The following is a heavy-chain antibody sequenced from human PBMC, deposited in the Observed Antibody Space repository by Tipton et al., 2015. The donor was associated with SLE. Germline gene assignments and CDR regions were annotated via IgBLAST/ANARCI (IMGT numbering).Heavy chain of an antibody. CDR2: INAGNGNT. D-gene: IGHD2-2*03. V-gene: IGHV1-3*01. CDR1: GYTFTNYA. CDR3: ARDWVDIVVVPAYQYAMDV. J-gene: IGHJ6*02. Sequence: QLVQSGAEVKKPGASVKVSCKASGYTFTNYAMHWVRQAPGQRLEWMGWINAGNGNTKYSKKFQGRVTITRDTSASTAYMELTSLRSEDTAVYYCARDWVDIVVVPAYQYAMDVWGQGTTVTVSS.